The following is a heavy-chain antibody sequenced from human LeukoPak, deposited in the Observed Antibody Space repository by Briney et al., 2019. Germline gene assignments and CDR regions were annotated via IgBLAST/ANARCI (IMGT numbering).Heavy chain of an antibody. Sequence: PSGTLSLTCAVSGGSISSSNWWSWVRQPPGKGLEWIGEIYHSGSTNYNPSLKSRVTISVDKSKNQFSLKLSSVTAADTAVYYCARDGGPRYYDSSGYEIDAFDIWGQGTMVTVSS. CDR3: ARDGGPRYYDSSGYEIDAFDI. CDR1: GGSISSSNW. V-gene: IGHV4-4*02. CDR2: IYHSGST. J-gene: IGHJ3*02. D-gene: IGHD3-22*01.